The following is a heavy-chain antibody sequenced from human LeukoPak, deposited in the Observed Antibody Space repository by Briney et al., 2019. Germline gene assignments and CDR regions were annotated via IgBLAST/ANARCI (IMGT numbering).Heavy chain of an antibody. CDR1: GYTFTSYG. CDR2: ISAYNGNT. Sequence: GASVKVSCKASGYTFTSYGISWVRQAPGQGLEWLGWISAYNGNTNYAQKLQGRVTMTSDTSTSTAYMELRSLRSDDTAVYYCARMVPSGTYLAQYYYYYMDVWSKGTTVTVSS. J-gene: IGHJ6*03. V-gene: IGHV1-18*01. D-gene: IGHD1-26*01. CDR3: ARMVPSGTYLAQYYYYYMDV.